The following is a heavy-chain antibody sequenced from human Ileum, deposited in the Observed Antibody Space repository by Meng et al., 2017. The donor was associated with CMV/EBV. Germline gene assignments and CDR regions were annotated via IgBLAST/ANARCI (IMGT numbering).Heavy chain of an antibody. J-gene: IGHJ6*02. CDR2: IENDGSNK. V-gene: IGHV3-30*02. CDR1: GFTFSDYG. D-gene: IGHD3-10*01. Sequence: GESLKISCAGSGFTFSDYGMHWIRQAPGKGLEWVAFIENDGSNKFYTDSMKGRYTISRDNSKNTLYLQMNSLRAEDTAVYYCARDRFGGSGSYYKRGYYYGMDVWGQGTTVTVSS. CDR3: ARDRFGGSGSYYKRGYYYGMDV.